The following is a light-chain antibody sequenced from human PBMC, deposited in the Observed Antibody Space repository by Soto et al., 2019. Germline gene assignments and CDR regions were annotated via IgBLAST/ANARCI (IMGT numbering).Light chain of an antibody. CDR2: ATS. Sequence: DIQMTQSPSSLSASIGDRVTITCRASQNIGTYLHWYQQKSGEAPKLLIYATSNLHSGVPARFTGTGYGTSFTLSITSLQPEDFATYYCQQSYMTPRTFGQGTKVEIK. CDR3: QQSYMTPRT. J-gene: IGKJ2*01. V-gene: IGKV1-39*01. CDR1: QNIGTY.